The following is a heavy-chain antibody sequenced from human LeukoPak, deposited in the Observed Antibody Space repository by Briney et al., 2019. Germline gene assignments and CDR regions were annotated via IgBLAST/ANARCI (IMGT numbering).Heavy chain of an antibody. V-gene: IGHV3-23*01. D-gene: IGHD3-10*01. J-gene: IGHJ4*02. CDR3: AKGRRGFDY. CDR1: GFPLRSYV. CDR2: ISGSGGST. Sequence: GGSLRLSWAASGFPLRSYVMIWVRQASGKGLEWVSAISGSGGSTYYADSVKGRFTISRDNSKNTLYLQMNSLKAEDTALYYRAKGRRGFDYWGQGTLVTVSS.